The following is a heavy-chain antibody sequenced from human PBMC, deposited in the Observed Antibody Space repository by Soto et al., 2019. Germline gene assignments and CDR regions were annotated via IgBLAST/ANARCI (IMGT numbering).Heavy chain of an antibody. D-gene: IGHD6-6*01. CDR3: ARHLGIAARRYYYYGMDV. V-gene: IGHV5-51*01. J-gene: IGHJ6*02. Sequence: EVQLVQSGAEVKKPGESLKISCKGSGYSFTSYWIGWVRQMPGKGLEWMGIIYPGDSDTRYSPSFQGQVTISADKSIITAYLQWSSLKASDTAMYYCARHLGIAARRYYYYGMDVWGQGTTVTVSS. CDR1: GYSFTSYW. CDR2: IYPGDSDT.